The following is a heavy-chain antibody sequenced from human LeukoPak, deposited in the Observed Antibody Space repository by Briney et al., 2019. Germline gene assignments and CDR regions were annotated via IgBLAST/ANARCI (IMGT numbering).Heavy chain of an antibody. CDR2: ISGSGGST. V-gene: IGHV3-23*01. J-gene: IGHJ5*02. Sequence: GGSLRLSCAASGFTFSSYAMSWVRQAPGKGLEWVSAISGSGGSTYYADSVKGRFTISRDNSKNTLYLQMNSLRAAETAVYYCARTDIVVVPAALGGFDPWGQGTLVTVSS. CDR1: GFTFSSYA. D-gene: IGHD2-2*01. CDR3: ARTDIVVVPAALGGFDP.